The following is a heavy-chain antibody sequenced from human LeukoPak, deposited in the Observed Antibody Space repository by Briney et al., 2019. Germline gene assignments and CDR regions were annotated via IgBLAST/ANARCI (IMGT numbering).Heavy chain of an antibody. J-gene: IGHJ3*02. V-gene: IGHV1-18*01. CDR1: GYTFTSYG. D-gene: IGHD2-15*01. CDR3: ARDTDECSSSSCPLDAFDI. Sequence: GASVKVSCKASGYTFTSYGISWVRQAPGQGLEWMGWISAYNGNTNYAQKLQGRVTMTTDTSTSTAYMELRSLRSDDTAVYYCARDTDECSSSSCPLDAFDIWGQGTMVTVSS. CDR2: ISAYNGNT.